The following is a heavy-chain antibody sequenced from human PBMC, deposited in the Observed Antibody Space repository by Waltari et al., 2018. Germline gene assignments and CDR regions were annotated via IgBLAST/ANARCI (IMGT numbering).Heavy chain of an antibody. V-gene: IGHV3-30*02. CDR2: IRYDGSNK. D-gene: IGHD1-26*01. CDR1: GFTFSSYG. CDR3: ASGVGTFDY. J-gene: IGHJ4*02. Sequence: QVQLVESGGGVVQPGGSLRLSCAASGFTFSSYGMHWVRQAPGKGLEWVAFIRYDGSNKYDADSVKCRFTISRDNAKNTLYLQMNSLGAEDTAVYYCASGVGTFDYWGQGTLVIVSS.